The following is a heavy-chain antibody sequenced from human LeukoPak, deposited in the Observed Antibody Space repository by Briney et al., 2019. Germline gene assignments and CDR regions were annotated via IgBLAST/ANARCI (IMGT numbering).Heavy chain of an antibody. CDR3: AREGGPYRPLDY. CDR1: GGSISNTNW. V-gene: IGHV4-4*02. CDR2: VNLQGSI. J-gene: IGHJ4*02. Sequence: SGTLSLTCGVSGGSISNTNWWTWFRQPPGKGLERIGEVNLQGSINYNPSLKSRVAISVDKSETHISLKLTSVTAADTAVYYCAREGGPYRPLDYSGQGTLVTVAS.